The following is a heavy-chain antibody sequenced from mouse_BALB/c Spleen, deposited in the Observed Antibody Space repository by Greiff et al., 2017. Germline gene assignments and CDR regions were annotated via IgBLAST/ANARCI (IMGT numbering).Heavy chain of an antibody. V-gene: IGHV1-14*01. D-gene: IGHD1-1*01. Sequence: VQLKESGPELVKPGASVKMSCKASGYTFTSYVMHWVKQKPGQGLEWIGYINPYNDGTKYNEKFKGKATLTSDKSSSTAYMELSSLTSEDSAVYYCSRGGYYGSDAMDYWGQGTSVTVSS. J-gene: IGHJ4*01. CDR3: SRGGYYGSDAMDY. CDR2: INPYNDGT. CDR1: GYTFTSYV.